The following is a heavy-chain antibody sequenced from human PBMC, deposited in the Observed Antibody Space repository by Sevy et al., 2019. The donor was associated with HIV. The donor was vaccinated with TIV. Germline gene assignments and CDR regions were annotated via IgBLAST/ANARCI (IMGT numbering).Heavy chain of an antibody. D-gene: IGHD1-7*01. CDR1: GGTFSNYA. CDR2: IIPIFGTT. CDR3: ARTPLLTIPGTTDVYFDN. V-gene: IGHV1-69*13. J-gene: IGHJ4*02. Sequence: ASVKVSCKASGGTFSNYALSSVRQAPGQGLEWMGGIIPIFGTTNLAQTFQGRVTITADHSRSTAYMELSSLGAADTAVYYCARTPLLTIPGTTDVYFDNWGQGTLVTVSS.